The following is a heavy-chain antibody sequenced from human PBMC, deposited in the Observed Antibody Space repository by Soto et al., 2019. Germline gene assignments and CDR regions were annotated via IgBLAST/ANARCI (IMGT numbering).Heavy chain of an antibody. CDR3: AKDATHCSSTSCPGYYYYYGMDV. D-gene: IGHD2-2*01. Sequence: GGSLRLSCAASGFTVSSNYMSWVRQAPGKGLEWVSAISGSGGSTYYADSVKGRFTISRDNSKNTLYLQMNSLRAEDTAVYYCAKDATHCSSTSCPGYYYYYGMDVWGQGTTVTVSS. CDR2: ISGSGGST. V-gene: IGHV3-23*01. CDR1: GFTVSSNY. J-gene: IGHJ6*02.